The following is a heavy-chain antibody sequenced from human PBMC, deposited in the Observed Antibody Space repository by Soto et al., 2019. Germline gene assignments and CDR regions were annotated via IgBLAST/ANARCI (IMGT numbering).Heavy chain of an antibody. CDR3: ARGSCSSTSCYASRWFDP. D-gene: IGHD2-2*01. CDR2: INNSGST. CDR1: GGSFSGYY. V-gene: IGHV4-34*01. J-gene: IGHJ5*02. Sequence: PSETLSLTCAFYGGSFSGYYWSWIRQPPGKGLEWIGEINNSGSTNYNTSLKSRVTISVDTSKNQFSLKLSSVTAADTAVYYCARGSCSSTSCYASRWFDPWGQGTLVTVSS.